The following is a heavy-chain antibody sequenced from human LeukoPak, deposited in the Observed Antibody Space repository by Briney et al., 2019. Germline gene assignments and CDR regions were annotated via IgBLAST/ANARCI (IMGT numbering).Heavy chain of an antibody. CDR3: ARTSRRYSYGDY. V-gene: IGHV3-43D*04. CDR2: ISWDGRTT. D-gene: IGHD5-18*01. CDR1: GFTFGDYA. Sequence: PGGSLRLSCAASGFTFGDYAMHWVRQAPGKGLEWVSLISWDGRTTYYADSVKGRFTISRDNAKNSLYLQMNSLRAEDTAVYYCARTSRRYSYGDYWGQGTLVTVSS. J-gene: IGHJ4*02.